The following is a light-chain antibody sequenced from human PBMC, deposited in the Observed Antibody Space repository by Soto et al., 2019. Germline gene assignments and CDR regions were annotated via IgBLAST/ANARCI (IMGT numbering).Light chain of an antibody. CDR2: AVS. CDR1: SNDVGGYNY. CDR3: SSYAGSNNLV. J-gene: IGLJ1*01. V-gene: IGLV2-8*01. Sequence: QSVLTQPPSASGSPGQSVTISCTGTSNDVGGYNYVSWYQQHPGKAPKVLIYAVSKRPSGVPDRFSGSKSGNTASLTVSGLQAGDEADYYCSSYAGSNNLVFGTGTKVTVL.